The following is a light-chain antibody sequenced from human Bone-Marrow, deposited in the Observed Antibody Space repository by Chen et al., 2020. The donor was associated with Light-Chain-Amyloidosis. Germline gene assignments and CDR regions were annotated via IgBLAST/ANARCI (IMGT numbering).Light chain of an antibody. CDR2: GSS. J-gene: IGKJ4*01. Sequence: EIVLTQSPGTLSLSPGEGANLSCRASQTISSNYLTWYQQKFGQAPRLLIYGSSSRATGIPDRFTGSGSGTDFTLTINRLEPEEFAMYYCQHYGTSPLTFGGGTKVEIK. V-gene: IGKV3-20*01. CDR1: QTISSNY. CDR3: QHYGTSPLT.